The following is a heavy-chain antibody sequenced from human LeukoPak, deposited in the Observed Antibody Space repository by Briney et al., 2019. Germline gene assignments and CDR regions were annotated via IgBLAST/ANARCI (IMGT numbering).Heavy chain of an antibody. J-gene: IGHJ4*02. D-gene: IGHD3-22*01. Sequence: VASVKVSCKASGGTFSSYAISWVRQAPGQGLEWMGGIIPIFGTANYAQKFQGRVTITADESTSTAYMELSSLRSEDTAVYYCAREHYYDSSGAPFDYWGQGTLVTVSS. CDR2: IIPIFGTA. V-gene: IGHV1-69*13. CDR3: AREHYYDSSGAPFDY. CDR1: GGTFSSYA.